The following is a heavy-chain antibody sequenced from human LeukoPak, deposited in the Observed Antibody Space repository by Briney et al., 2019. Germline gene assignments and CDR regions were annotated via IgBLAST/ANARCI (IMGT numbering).Heavy chain of an antibody. CDR3: ARTCPLLYCSSSFFDP. CDR2: ISAYNGDT. CDR1: GYTFTSFG. J-gene: IGHJ5*02. D-gene: IGHD2-2*01. Sequence: ASVKVSCKTSGYTFTSFGISWVRQAPGQGLEWMGWISAYNGDTKSAPRFQGRLTMPTDTPTTTAYMDLRSLRSDDTAVYYCARTCPLLYCSSSFFDPWGRGTLVTVSS. V-gene: IGHV1-18*01.